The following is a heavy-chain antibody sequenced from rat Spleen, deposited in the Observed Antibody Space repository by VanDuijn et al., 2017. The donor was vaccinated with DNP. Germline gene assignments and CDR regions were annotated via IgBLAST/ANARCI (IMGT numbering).Heavy chain of an antibody. CDR2: ISTSGSRT. V-gene: IGHV5-22*01. CDR3: ARHQATPYFDY. CDR1: GIIFSDCD. Sequence: VQQSGGGLVEPGRSMKLSCVASGIIFSDCDMAWVRQAPRKGLEWVATISTSGSRTYYSDSVKGRFIISRDNGKSSLYLQLSSLKSEDTATYYCARHQATPYFDYWGQGVMVTVSS. D-gene: IGHD1-10*01. J-gene: IGHJ2*01.